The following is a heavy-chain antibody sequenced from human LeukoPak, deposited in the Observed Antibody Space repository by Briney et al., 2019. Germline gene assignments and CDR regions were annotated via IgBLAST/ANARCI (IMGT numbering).Heavy chain of an antibody. J-gene: IGHJ3*02. CDR1: GGSFSGYY. V-gene: IGHV4-34*01. Sequence: PSETLSLTCAVYGGSFSGYYWSWIRQPPGKGLEWIGEINHSGSTNYNPSLKSRVTISVDTSKNQFSLKLSSVTAADTAVYYCARTPSSSWYRVGAFDIWGQGTMVTVSS. CDR3: ARTPSSSWYRVGAFDI. D-gene: IGHD6-13*01. CDR2: INHSGST.